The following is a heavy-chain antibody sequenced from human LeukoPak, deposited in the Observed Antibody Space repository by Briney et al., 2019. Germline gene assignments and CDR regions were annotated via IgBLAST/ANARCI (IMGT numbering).Heavy chain of an antibody. CDR1: GFTFSSYG. V-gene: IGHV3-30*02. CDR3: AKARVDYSGYDRGFDY. CDR2: IRYDGSNK. J-gene: IGHJ4*02. Sequence: PGGSLRLSCAASGFTFSSYGMHWVRQPPGKGLEWVAFIRYDGSNKYYADSVKGRFTISRDNSKNTLYLQMNSLRAEDTAVYYCAKARVDYSGYDRGFDYWGQGTLVTVSS. D-gene: IGHD5-12*01.